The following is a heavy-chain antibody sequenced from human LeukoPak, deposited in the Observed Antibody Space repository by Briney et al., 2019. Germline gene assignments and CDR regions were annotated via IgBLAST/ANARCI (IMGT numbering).Heavy chain of an antibody. Sequence: ASVKVSCKASGYTFTSYGISWVRQAPGQGLEWMGWISAYNGNTNYAQKLQGRVTMTTETSTSTAYMELRSLRSDATAVYYCARERYCSSTSCYYFDYSGQGTLVTVSS. CDR3: ARERYCSSTSCYYFDY. V-gene: IGHV1-18*01. J-gene: IGHJ4*02. CDR2: ISAYNGNT. D-gene: IGHD2-2*01. CDR1: GYTFTSYG.